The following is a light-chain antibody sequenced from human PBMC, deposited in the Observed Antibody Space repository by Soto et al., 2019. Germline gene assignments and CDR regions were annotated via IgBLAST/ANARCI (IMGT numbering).Light chain of an antibody. V-gene: IGKV1-9*01. CDR2: SAS. CDR3: QQLNSYPQT. CDR1: RGISSY. J-gene: IGKJ5*01. Sequence: IHFTHSPSSLSSSVLYIVTMTCQASRGISSYLAWYQQKPGKPPKLLVYSASTLQSGVPSRFSGSGSGPDFTLTISSLQPEDSATYFCQQLNSYPQTFGQGTRLEN.